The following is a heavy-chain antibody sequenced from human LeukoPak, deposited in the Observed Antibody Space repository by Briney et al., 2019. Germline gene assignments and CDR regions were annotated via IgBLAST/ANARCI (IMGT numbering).Heavy chain of an antibody. CDR2: INAGNGST. V-gene: IGHV1-3*01. CDR1: GYTFTSYA. D-gene: IGHD3-22*01. Sequence: ASVKVSCKASGYTFTSYAMHWVRQAPGQRLEWMGWINAGNGSTKYSQKFQGRVTITRDTSASTAYMELSSLRSEDTAVYYCARAPAKAPYNYYYDSSGPTPYFDYWGQGTLVTVSS. J-gene: IGHJ4*02. CDR3: ARAPAKAPYNYYYDSSGPTPYFDY.